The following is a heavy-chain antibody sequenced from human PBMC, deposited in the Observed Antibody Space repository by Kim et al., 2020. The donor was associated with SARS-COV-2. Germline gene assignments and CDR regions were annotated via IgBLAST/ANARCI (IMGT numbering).Heavy chain of an antibody. Sequence: NTRYVQKVQGRGSITRDTSATTAYLELSGLIYGDTAVYYCAREAVAGAFDYWGQGTLVTVSS. D-gene: IGHD6-19*01. V-gene: IGHV1-3*01. J-gene: IGHJ4*02. CDR3: AREAVAGAFDY. CDR2: NT.